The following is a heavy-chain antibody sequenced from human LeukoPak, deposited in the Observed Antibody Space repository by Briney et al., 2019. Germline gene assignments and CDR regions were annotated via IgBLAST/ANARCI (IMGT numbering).Heavy chain of an antibody. Sequence: SETLSLTCAVYGGSFSGYYWSWIRQPPGKGLEWIGEINHSGSTNYNPSLKSRVTISVDTSKNQFSLKLSSVTAADTAVYYCASELYSRGWSHYYYYIDVWGKGTTVTVSS. V-gene: IGHV4-34*01. CDR2: INHSGST. CDR1: GGSFSGYY. CDR3: ASELYSRGWSHYYYYIDV. D-gene: IGHD6-19*01. J-gene: IGHJ6*03.